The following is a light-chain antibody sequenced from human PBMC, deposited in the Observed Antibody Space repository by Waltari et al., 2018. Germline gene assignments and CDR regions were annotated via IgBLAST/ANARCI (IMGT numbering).Light chain of an antibody. V-gene: IGLV2-23*02. CDR2: QVH. CDR3: WSYAGSKTYV. J-gene: IGLJ1*01. CDR1: NSDIGNFNL. Sequence: QSALTQPASVSGSPGQSISLSCSGTNSDIGNFNLVSCYQRHPDKSPKLIIYQVHKRPSGVSHRFSGSKSGNTASLTISGLQADDEADYYCWSYAGSKTYVFGPGTKVTVL.